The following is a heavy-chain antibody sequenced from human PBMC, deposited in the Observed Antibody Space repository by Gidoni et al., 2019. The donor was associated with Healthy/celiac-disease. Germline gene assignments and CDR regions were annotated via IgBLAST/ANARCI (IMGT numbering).Heavy chain of an antibody. CDR1: GFTFSSYS. D-gene: IGHD1-26*01. CDR3: ARDSLGATTFY. J-gene: IGHJ4*02. Sequence: EVQLVESGGGLVKPGGSLRLSCAASGFTFSSYSMNWVRQAPGKGLEWVSSSSSSSSYIYYADSVKGRFTISRDNAKNSLYLQMNSLRAEDTAVYYCARDSLGATTFYWGQGTLVTVSS. V-gene: IGHV3-21*01. CDR2: SSSSSSYI.